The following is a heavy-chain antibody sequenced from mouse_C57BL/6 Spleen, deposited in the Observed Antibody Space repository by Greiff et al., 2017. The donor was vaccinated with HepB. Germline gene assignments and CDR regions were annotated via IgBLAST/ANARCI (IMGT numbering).Heavy chain of an antibody. J-gene: IGHJ3*01. CDR2: IYPGDGDT. D-gene: IGHD3-2*02. Sequence: VKLVESGPELVKPGASVKISCKASGYAFSSSWMNWVKQRPGKGLEWIGRIYPGDGDTNYNGKFKGKATLTADKSSSTAYMQLSSLTSEDSAVYFCAAPTAQATTWFAYWGQGTLVTVSA. V-gene: IGHV1-82*01. CDR3: AAPTAQATTWFAY. CDR1: GYAFSSSW.